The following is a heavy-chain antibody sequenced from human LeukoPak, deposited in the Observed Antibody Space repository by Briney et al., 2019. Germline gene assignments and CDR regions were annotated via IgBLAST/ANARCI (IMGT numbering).Heavy chain of an antibody. V-gene: IGHV1-8*01. CDR1: GYTFTSYD. J-gene: IGHJ5*02. CDR3: ARMSYYDRRGDNWFDP. Sequence: ASVKVSCKASGYTFTSYDINWVRQATGQGLEWMEWMNPNSGNTGYAQKFQGRVTMTRDTSISTAYMELSSLRSEDTAVYYCARMSYYDRRGDNWFDPWGQGTLVIVSS. D-gene: IGHD3-22*01. CDR2: MNPNSGNT.